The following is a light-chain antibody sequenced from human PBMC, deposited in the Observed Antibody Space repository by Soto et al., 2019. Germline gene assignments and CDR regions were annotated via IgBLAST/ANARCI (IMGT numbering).Light chain of an antibody. Sequence: QLVLTQSSSASASLGSSVKLTCTLSSGHSSSIIAWHQQQPGKAPRYLMNLEDSGSYNRGSGVSDRFSGSKSGADRHLIISNLQSEDEADYYCETWDANTRVFGGGTKLTVL. V-gene: IGLV4-60*03. CDR2: LEDSGSY. J-gene: IGLJ2*01. CDR3: ETWDANTRV. CDR1: SGHSSSI.